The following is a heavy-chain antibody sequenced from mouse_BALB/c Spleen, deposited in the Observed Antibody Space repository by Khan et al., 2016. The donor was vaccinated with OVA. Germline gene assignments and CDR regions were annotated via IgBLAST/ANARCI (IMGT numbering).Heavy chain of an antibody. D-gene: IGHD1-2*01. CDR2: IWGDGST. CDR1: GFSLTDYG. Sequence: QMQLEESGPGLVAPSQNLSITCTVSGFSLTDYGVNWVRQPPGKGLEWLGMIWGDGSTYYNSALKSRLSTSKDNSKCQVFLKMNSLQTDDTARFYCARELRLEGFAYGGQGTLVTVSA. CDR3: ARELRLEGFAY. J-gene: IGHJ3*01. V-gene: IGHV2-6-7*01.